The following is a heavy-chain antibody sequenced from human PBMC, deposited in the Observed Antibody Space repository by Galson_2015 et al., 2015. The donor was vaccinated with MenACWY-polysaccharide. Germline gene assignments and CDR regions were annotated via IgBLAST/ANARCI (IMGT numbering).Heavy chain of an antibody. D-gene: IGHD5-18*01. CDR1: GFTFSSYW. CDR2: ISSDGSST. V-gene: IGHV3-74*01. J-gene: IGHJ4*02. Sequence: SLRLSCAASGFTFSSYWMHWVRQVPGKGLVWVARISSDGSSTSYADSVKGRFTISRDNAKNTLHLQMNSLRAEDTAVYYCARVRYSTGKYKLDYWGQGTLIAVSS. CDR3: ARVRYSTGKYKLDY.